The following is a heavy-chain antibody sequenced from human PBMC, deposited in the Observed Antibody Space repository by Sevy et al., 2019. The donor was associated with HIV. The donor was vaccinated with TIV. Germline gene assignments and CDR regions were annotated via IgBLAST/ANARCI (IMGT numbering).Heavy chain of an antibody. V-gene: IGHV1-2*06. J-gene: IGHJ4*02. CDR2: VNPNNGGT. CDR3: ARDLGEVGATFDY. Sequence: ASVKVSCQASGYTFTGYYIHWVRQVPGQGLEWVGRVNPNNGGTNYAQKFQGRVTMTRDTSINTAYMELSRLTSDDTAMYYCARDLGEVGATFDYWGQGTLVTVSS. CDR1: GYTFTGYY. D-gene: IGHD1-26*01.